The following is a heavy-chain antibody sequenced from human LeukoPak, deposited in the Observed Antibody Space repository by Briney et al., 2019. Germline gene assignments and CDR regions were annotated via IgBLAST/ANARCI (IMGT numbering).Heavy chain of an antibody. CDR2: ISTYNGDT. D-gene: IGHD6-13*01. V-gene: IGHV1-18*01. CDR1: GYTFTTYG. Sequence: ASVKVSCKASGYTFTTYGISWLRQASGQGLEWMTWISTYNGDTNYAQKLQGRVTMTTDTSTSTAYMELRSLRSDDTAVYYCAREISSSWYHFDYWGQGTLVTVSS. CDR3: AREISSSWYHFDY. J-gene: IGHJ4*02.